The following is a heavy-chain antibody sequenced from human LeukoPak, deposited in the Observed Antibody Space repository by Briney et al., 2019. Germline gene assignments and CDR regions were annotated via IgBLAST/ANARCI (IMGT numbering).Heavy chain of an antibody. V-gene: IGHV1-8*01. D-gene: IGHD3-10*01. CDR2: MNPNGGNA. CDR3: GRPLQRGSWTQRALDY. CDR1: GYTFTSYD. Sequence: GASVKVSCKASGYTFTSYDISWVRQATGQGLEWMGWMNPNGGNAGYAQRFQGRVTMTRNNSISTAYMELTSLRSEDTAVYYCGRPLQRGSWTQRALDYWGQGTLVTVSS. J-gene: IGHJ4*02.